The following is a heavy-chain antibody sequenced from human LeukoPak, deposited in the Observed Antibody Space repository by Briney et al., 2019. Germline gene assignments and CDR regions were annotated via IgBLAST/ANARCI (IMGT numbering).Heavy chain of an antibody. J-gene: IGHJ4*02. CDR1: GLTLSNSA. D-gene: IGHD6-13*01. CDR2: LTGDGTGT. V-gene: IGHV3-23*01. Sequence: GGSLRLSCVASGLTLSNSAMTWVRQAPGKGLEWVSILTGDGTGTFYADSVKGRFSISRDISTNTLYLQMNSLGVDDTALYYCARVTTIAAAANSFDYWGQGALVTVSS. CDR3: ARVTTIAAAANSFDY.